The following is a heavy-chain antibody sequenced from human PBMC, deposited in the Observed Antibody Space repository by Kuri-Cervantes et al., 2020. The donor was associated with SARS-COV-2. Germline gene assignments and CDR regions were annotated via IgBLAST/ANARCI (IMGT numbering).Heavy chain of an antibody. CDR2: IYPGDTGT. J-gene: IGHJ6*02. V-gene: IGHV5-51*01. D-gene: IGHD4-17*01. CDR3: ARRIDYGDWDGMDV. Sequence: GGSLRLSCKASGYRFTSYWIGWVRQMPGKGMEWVGIIYPGDTGTRYSPSFQGQVTISADKSISTAYLQWSSLKASDTAMYYCARRIDYGDWDGMDVWGQGTTVTVSS. CDR1: GYRFTSYW.